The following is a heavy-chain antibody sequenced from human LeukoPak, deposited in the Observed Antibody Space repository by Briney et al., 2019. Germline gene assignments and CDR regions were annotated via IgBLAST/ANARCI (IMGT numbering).Heavy chain of an antibody. J-gene: IGHJ4*02. CDR1: GGSISSGGYY. D-gene: IGHD3-22*01. CDR3: ARNQYYYDSSGYYEFDY. V-gene: IGHV4-31*03. Sequence: SQTLSLTCTVSGGSISSGGYYWSWIRRHPGKGLEWIGYIYYSGSTYYNPSLKSRVTISVDTSKNQFSLKLSSVTAADTAVYYCARNQYYYDSSGYYEFDYWGQGTLVTVSS. CDR2: IYYSGST.